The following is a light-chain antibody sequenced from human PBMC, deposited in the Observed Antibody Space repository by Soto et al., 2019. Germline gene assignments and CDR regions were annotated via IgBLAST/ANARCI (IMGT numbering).Light chain of an antibody. CDR1: QSVSSSY. V-gene: IGKV3-20*01. Sequence: EIVLTQSPGTLSLSPGERATLSCRASQSVSSSYLAWYQQKPDQAPRLLMYGASSRATGTPDRFSGSGAGTDYTLTISRLETEYVAVYYCQQYDNLGTFGPGTKVEIK. CDR3: QQYDNLGT. CDR2: GAS. J-gene: IGKJ3*01.